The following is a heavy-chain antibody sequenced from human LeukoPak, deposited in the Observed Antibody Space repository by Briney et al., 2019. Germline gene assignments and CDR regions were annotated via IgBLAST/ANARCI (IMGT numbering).Heavy chain of an antibody. J-gene: IGHJ4*02. D-gene: IGHD1-26*01. CDR2: ISWNSGSI. CDR3: AKDKEWELLYYFDY. V-gene: IGHV3-9*01. CDR1: GFTFDDYA. Sequence: GGSLRLSCAASGFTFDDYAMNWVRQAPGKGLEWVSGISWNSGSIGYADSVKGRFTISRDNAKNSLYLQMNSLRAEDTALYYCAKDKEWELLYYFDYWGQGTLVTVSS.